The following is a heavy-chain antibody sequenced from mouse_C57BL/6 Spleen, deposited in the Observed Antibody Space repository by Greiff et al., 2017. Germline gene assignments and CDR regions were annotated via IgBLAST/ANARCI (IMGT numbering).Heavy chain of an antibody. CDR2: INPNNGGT. CDR1: GYTFTDYN. CDR3: ARIGYGSSYWYFDV. Sequence: VQLQQSGPELVKPGASVKIPCKASGYTFTDYNMDWVKQSHGKSLEWIGDINPNNGGTIYNQKFKGKATLTVDKSSSTAYTELRSLTSEDTAVYYCARIGYGSSYWYFDVWGTGTTVTVSS. V-gene: IGHV1-18*01. D-gene: IGHD1-1*01. J-gene: IGHJ1*03.